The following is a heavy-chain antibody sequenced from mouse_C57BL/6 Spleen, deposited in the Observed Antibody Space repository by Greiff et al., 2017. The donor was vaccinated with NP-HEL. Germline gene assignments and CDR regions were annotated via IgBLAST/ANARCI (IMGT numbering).Heavy chain of an antibody. CDR1: GFTFTDYY. D-gene: IGHD1-1*01. J-gene: IGHJ2*01. Sequence: DVKLVESGGGLVQPGGSLSLSCAASGFTFTDYYMSWVRQPPGKALEWLGFIRNKANGYTTEYSASVKGRFTISRDNSQSILYLQMNALRAEDSATYYCARRSYLYYFDYWGQGTTLTVSS. CDR2: IRNKANGYTT. V-gene: IGHV7-3*01. CDR3: ARRSYLYYFDY.